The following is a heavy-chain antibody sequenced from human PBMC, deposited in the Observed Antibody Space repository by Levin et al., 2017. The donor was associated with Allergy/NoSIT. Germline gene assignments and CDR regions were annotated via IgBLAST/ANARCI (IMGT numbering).Heavy chain of an antibody. CDR1: GGSISSSSYY. V-gene: IGHV4-39*01. CDR2: IYYSGST. Sequence: SCTVSGGSISSSSYYWGWIRQPPGKGLEWIGSIYYSGSTYYNPSLKSRVTISVDTSKNQFSLKLSSVTAADTAVYYCARHRPRGAFDIWGQGTMVTVSS. J-gene: IGHJ3*02. CDR3: ARHRPRGAFDI. D-gene: IGHD3-10*01.